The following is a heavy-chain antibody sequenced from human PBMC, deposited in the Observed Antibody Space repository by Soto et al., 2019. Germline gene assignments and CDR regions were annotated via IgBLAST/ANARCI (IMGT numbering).Heavy chain of an antibody. V-gene: IGHV1-69*01. J-gene: IGHJ6*04. Sequence: QVQLVQSGAEVKKPGSLVKVSCKASGGTFSSYAISWVRQAPGQGLEWMGGIIPIFGTANYAQKFQGRVTIAADESTSAGYMELSSLRSEDTAVYYCARIGASRTSSWGMDVCGEGTTVTVSS. CDR3: ARIGASRTSSWGMDV. CDR2: IIPIFGTA. CDR1: GGTFSSYA. D-gene: IGHD2-2*01.